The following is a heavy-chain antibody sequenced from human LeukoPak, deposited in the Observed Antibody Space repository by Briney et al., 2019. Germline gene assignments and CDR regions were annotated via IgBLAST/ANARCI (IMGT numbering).Heavy chain of an antibody. D-gene: IGHD2-2*02. CDR3: AIGGDSTTSCYRCFDY. CDR1: GSMFTSYW. CDR2: IYPDDSDT. J-gene: IGHJ4*02. V-gene: IGHV5-51*01. Sequence: GASLQISWKGSGSMFTSYWIGWVRPLPGKGLEWMGLIYPDDSDTRYSPSFQGQVTISADKSISTAYLQWSSLKASDTAMYYCAIGGDSTTSCYRCFDYWGQGTLVTVSS.